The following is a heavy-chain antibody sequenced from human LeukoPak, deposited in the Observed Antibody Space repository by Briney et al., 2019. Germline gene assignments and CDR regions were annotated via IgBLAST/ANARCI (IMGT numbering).Heavy chain of an antibody. CDR1: GFTFSSYS. CDR3: ARGHYYGSGIYDYYFVY. V-gene: IGHV3-21*01. Sequence: PGGSLRLSCSASGFTFSSYSMNWVRQAPGKGLEWLSSISSSSSYIYYADSVKGRFTISRDNAKNSLYLQMNSLRAEVTAVYYCARGHYYGSGIYDYYFVYWGQGTLVTVSS. D-gene: IGHD3-10*01. CDR2: ISSSSSYI. J-gene: IGHJ4*02.